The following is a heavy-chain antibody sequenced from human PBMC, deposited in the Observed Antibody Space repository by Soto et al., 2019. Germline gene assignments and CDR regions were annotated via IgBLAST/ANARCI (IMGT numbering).Heavy chain of an antibody. Sequence: PSQTLSLTCAISGDSVSSNDATWDWIRQSPSRGLEWLGRTYYRSRWQTDYAISVKSRISINPDNSKNSLYLQMSSLRVEDTAVYYCVRGFSGGDADWFDPWGQGTLVTVSS. V-gene: IGHV6-1*01. J-gene: IGHJ5*02. CDR2: TYYRSRWQT. D-gene: IGHD2-21*02. CDR3: VRGFSGGDADWFDP. CDR1: GDSVSSNDAT.